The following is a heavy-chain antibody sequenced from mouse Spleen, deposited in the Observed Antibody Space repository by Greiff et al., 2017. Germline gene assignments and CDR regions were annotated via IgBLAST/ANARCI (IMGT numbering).Heavy chain of an antibody. J-gene: IGHJ3*01. V-gene: IGHV5-17*01. D-gene: IGHD2-4*01. CDR2: ISSGSSTI. CDR1: GFTFSDYG. Sequence: DVKLVESGGGLVKPGGSLKLSCAASGFTFSDYGMHWVRQAPEKGLEWVAYISSGSSTIYYADTVKGRFTISRDNAKNTLFLQMTSLRSEDTAMYYCARRENYDYDAGFAYWGQGTLVTVSA. CDR3: ARRENYDYDAGFAY.